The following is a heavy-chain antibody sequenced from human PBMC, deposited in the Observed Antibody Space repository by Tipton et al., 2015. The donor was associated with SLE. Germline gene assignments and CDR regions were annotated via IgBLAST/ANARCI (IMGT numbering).Heavy chain of an antibody. J-gene: IGHJ4*02. Sequence: GSLRLSCAASGFTFSSYWMSWVRQAPGKGLEWVANIKQDGSEKYYVDSVKGRFTISRDNAKNSLYLQMNSLRAEDTAVYYCARALMVSSSTSYYFDYWGQGTLVTVSS. V-gene: IGHV3-7*01. CDR1: GFTFSSYW. D-gene: IGHD2-2*01. CDR2: IKQDGSEK. CDR3: ARALMVSSSTSYYFDY.